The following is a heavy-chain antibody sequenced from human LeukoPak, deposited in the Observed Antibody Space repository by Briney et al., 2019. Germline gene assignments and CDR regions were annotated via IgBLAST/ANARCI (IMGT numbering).Heavy chain of an antibody. V-gene: IGHV5-10-1*01. D-gene: IGHD5-18*01. CDR1: GYTFTSYW. CDR2: IDPSDSYT. J-gene: IGHJ4*02. CDR3: ARQAYSYGSPFDY. Sequence: GESLRISCKGSGYTFTSYWISWVRQMPGKGLEWMGRIDPSDSYTNYSPSFQGHVTISADKSISTAYLQWSSVKASDTAIYYCARQAYSYGSPFDYWGQGTLATVSS.